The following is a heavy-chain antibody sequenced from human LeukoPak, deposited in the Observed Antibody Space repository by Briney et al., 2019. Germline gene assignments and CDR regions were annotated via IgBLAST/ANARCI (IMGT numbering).Heavy chain of an antibody. CDR1: GFSFSSYW. V-gene: IGHV3-7*01. J-gene: IGHJ3*02. Sequence: GGSLRLSCAASGFSFSSYWMSWVRQAPGKGLEWVANIKQDGSEKYYVDSVKGRFTISRDNAKNSLYLQMNSLRAEDTAVYYCARGGGYYGSGSYYKWDDDAFDIWGQGTMVTVSS. CDR2: IKQDGSEK. D-gene: IGHD3-10*01. CDR3: ARGGGYYGSGSYYKWDDDAFDI.